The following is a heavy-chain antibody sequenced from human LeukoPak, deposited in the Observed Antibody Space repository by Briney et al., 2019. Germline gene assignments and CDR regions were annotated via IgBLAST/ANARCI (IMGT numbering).Heavy chain of an antibody. Sequence: GGSLRLSCAASGFTFNHYSMNWVRQAPGKGLEWVANIKRDGSEKYYVDSVKGRFTISRDNAKNSLYLQMNSLRAEDTAVYYCARTGPSIAAFWLDPWGQGTLVTVSS. CDR2: IKRDGSEK. J-gene: IGHJ5*02. D-gene: IGHD6-6*01. CDR3: ARTGPSIAAFWLDP. V-gene: IGHV3-7*01. CDR1: GFTFNHYS.